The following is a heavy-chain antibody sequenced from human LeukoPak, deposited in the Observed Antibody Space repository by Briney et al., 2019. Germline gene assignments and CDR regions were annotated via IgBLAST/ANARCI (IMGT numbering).Heavy chain of an antibody. CDR3: AKVDSSGWYRRGGNWFDP. CDR1: RFTFNSYG. J-gene: IGHJ5*02. D-gene: IGHD6-19*01. Sequence: PGGSLRLSCAASRFTFNSYGMHWVRQAPGKGLEWVAFIRYDGANKYYADSVKGRFTISRDNSKNTLYLQMNSLRAEDTAVYYCAKVDSSGWYRRGGNWFDPWGQGTLVTVSS. V-gene: IGHV3-30*02. CDR2: IRYDGANK.